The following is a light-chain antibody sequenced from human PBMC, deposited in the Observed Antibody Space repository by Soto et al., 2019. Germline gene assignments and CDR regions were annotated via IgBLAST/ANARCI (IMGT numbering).Light chain of an antibody. V-gene: IGKV2-30*01. J-gene: IGKJ1*01. CDR1: QSLVNSDGITH. CDR2: RVS. CDR3: MQLTNGPPWT. Sequence: DVVMTQSPLSLPVTLGQPASISCKSSQSLVNSDGITHLYWFQQRPGQSPRHLIYRVSNRDSGVPDRFSGSGSVTDFTLKISRVEAEDVGVYYCMQLTNGPPWTFGQGTKVEIK.